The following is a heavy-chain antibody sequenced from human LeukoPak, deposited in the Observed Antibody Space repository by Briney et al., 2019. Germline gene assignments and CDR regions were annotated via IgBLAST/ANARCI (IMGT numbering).Heavy chain of an antibody. V-gene: IGHV3-23*01. CDR2: ISGSGGST. D-gene: IGHD3-22*01. CDR3: AKDDDYYDSSGYSVVFDY. Sequence: PGGSLRLSCAASGFTFSSYAMSWVRQAPGKGLEWVSAISGSGGSTYYADSVKGRFTISRDNSKNTLYLQMNGLRAEDTAVYYCAKDDDYYDSSGYSVVFDYWGQGTLVTVSS. CDR1: GFTFSSYA. J-gene: IGHJ4*02.